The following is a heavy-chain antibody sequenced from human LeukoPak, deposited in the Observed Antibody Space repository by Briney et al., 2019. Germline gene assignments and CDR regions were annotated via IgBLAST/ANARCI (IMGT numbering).Heavy chain of an antibody. CDR3: ARAETQIHAFDI. Sequence: GGSLRLSCAASGFNFTTYWLNWVRQAPGKGLVWVSRINSDGSSTHNADAVKGRFTISRDSAKNTLYLQMNSLRAEDTAVYYCARAETQIHAFDIWGRGTMVTVSS. CDR1: GFNFTTYW. J-gene: IGHJ3*02. CDR2: INSDGSST. D-gene: IGHD5-24*01. V-gene: IGHV3-74*01.